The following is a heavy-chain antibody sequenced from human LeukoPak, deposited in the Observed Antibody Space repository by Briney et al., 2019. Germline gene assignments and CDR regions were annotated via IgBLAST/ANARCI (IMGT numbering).Heavy chain of an antibody. Sequence: ASVKVSCKASGGTFSSYAISWVRQAPGQGLEWMGRIIPILGIANYAQKFQGRVTITADKSTSTAYMELSSLRSEDTAVYYCARFLGIAVAGTGGDYWGQGTLVTVSS. J-gene: IGHJ4*02. V-gene: IGHV1-69*04. D-gene: IGHD6-19*01. CDR3: ARFLGIAVAGTGGDY. CDR2: IIPILGIA. CDR1: GGTFSSYA.